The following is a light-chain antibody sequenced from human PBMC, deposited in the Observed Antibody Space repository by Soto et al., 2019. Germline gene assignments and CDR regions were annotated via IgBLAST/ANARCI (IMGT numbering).Light chain of an antibody. CDR2: GAS. CDR1: QSVSSSY. CDR3: QQYGSSPFT. J-gene: IGKJ4*02. V-gene: IGKV3-20*01. Sequence: EIVLTQSPGTLSLSPGERATLSCRASQSVSSSYLAWYQQKPGPAPRLLIYGASSRATGIPDRFSGSWSGTDFTLTISILEPEDFAVYYCQQYGSSPFTFGGGTKVEIK.